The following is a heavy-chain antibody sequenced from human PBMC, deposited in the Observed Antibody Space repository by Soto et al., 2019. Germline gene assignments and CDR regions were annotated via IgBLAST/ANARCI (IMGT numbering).Heavy chain of an antibody. V-gene: IGHV3-15*07. CDR3: TTGRFRYVVPASRFDY. CDR1: GFTFSNAW. D-gene: IGHD2-2*01. CDR2: IKSKTDGGTT. Sequence: EVQLVESGGGLVKPGGSLSLSCAASGFTFSNAWMNWVRQAPGKGLEWVGRIKSKTDGGTTDYDAPVKGRFTISRDDSKNTLYQQMNSLKTEDTAVHYCTTGRFRYVVPASRFDYCGQGTLVTVST. J-gene: IGHJ4*02.